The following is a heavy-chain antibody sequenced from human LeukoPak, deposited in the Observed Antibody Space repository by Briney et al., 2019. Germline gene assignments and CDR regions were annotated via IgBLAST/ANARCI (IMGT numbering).Heavy chain of an antibody. CDR2: INWNGGST. J-gene: IGHJ4*02. CDR1: GFTFSSYE. CDR3: ASVRWVRGVIMGFDY. Sequence: GGSLRLSCAASGFTFSSYEMNWVRQAPGKGLEWVSGINWNGGSTGYADSVKGRFTISRDNAKNSLYLQMNSLRAEDTAVYYCASVRWVRGVIMGFDYWGQGTLVTVSS. V-gene: IGHV3-20*04. D-gene: IGHD3-10*01.